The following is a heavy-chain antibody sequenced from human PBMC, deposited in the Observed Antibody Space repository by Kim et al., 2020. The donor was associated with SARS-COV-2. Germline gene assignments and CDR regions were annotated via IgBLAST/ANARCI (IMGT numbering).Heavy chain of an antibody. D-gene: IGHD5-18*01. J-gene: IGHJ4*02. Sequence: RYSPSFQGQVTISADKSISTAYLQWSSLKASDTAMYYCARREYSYGYDVYWGQGTLVTVSS. CDR3: ARREYSYGYDVY. V-gene: IGHV5-51*01.